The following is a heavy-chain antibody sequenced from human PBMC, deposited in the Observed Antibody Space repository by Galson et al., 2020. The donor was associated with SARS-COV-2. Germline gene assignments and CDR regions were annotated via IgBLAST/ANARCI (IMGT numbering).Heavy chain of an antibody. J-gene: IGHJ4*02. CDR2: IRSKAYGGTT. Sequence: TGGSLRLSCAASGFTFGDYAMSWFRQAPGQGLEWVGFIRSKAYGGTTEYAASVKGRFTSSRDDSKSIAYLQMNSLKTEDTAVYYCTRWAMGVTAISPFDYWGQGTLVTVSS. CDR3: TRWAMGVTAISPFDY. V-gene: IGHV3-49*03. CDR1: GFTFGDYA. D-gene: IGHD2-21*02.